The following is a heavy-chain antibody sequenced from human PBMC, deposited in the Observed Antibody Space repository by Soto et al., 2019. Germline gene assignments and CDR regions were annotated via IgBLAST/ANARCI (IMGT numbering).Heavy chain of an antibody. J-gene: IGHJ4*02. CDR3: AREGGIVGATAADY. Sequence: SEMLCLTCTVSGGSISSSSYYWVWIRKHPGKGLEWIGYIYYSGSTYYNPSLKSRVTISVDTSKNQFSLKLSSVTAADTAVYYCAREGGIVGATAADYWGQGTLVTVSS. D-gene: IGHD1-26*01. V-gene: IGHV4-31*03. CDR2: IYYSGST. CDR1: GGSISSSSYY.